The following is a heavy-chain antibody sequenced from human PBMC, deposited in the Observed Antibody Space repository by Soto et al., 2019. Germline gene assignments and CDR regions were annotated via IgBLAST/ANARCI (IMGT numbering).Heavy chain of an antibody. CDR1: GFTFSGSA. J-gene: IGHJ4*02. D-gene: IGHD4-17*01. CDR2: IRSKSNSYAT. V-gene: IGHV3-73*01. CDR3: TRGYGDYVRDY. Sequence: EVQLVESGGGLVQPGGSLKLPCAVSGFTFSGSAMHWVRQASGKGLEWVGRIRSKSNSYATAYAASVKGRFTIARDDSKITGYLQMNSLKPEDAAVYYWTRGYGDYVRDYWGQGTLVTVSS.